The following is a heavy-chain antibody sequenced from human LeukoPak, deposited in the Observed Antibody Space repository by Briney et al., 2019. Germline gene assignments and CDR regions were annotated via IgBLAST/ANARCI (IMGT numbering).Heavy chain of an antibody. CDR3: AWGHYYDSSGYFSADAFDI. Sequence: SQTLSLTCTVSGGSISSGGYYWSRIRQHPGKGLEWIGYIYYSGSTYYNPSLKSRVTISVDTSKNQFSLKLSSVTAADTAVYYCAWGHYYDSSGYFSADAFDIWGQGTMVTVSS. CDR1: GGSISSGGYY. V-gene: IGHV4-31*03. J-gene: IGHJ3*02. D-gene: IGHD3-22*01. CDR2: IYYSGST.